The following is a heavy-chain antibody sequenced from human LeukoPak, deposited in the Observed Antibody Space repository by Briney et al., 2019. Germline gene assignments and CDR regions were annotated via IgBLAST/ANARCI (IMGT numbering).Heavy chain of an antibody. J-gene: IGHJ3*02. CDR1: GDFISSYY. D-gene: IGHD1-26*01. Sequence: ASETLSLTCAVSGDFISSYYWSWIRQPAGKGLEWIGLIYSSEDINYNPSLKSRVTISVDKSNNQFSLTLTSVTAADTAVYYCARDSRYSGSYVGNAFDIWGQGTMVTVSS. CDR2: IYSSEDI. CDR3: ARDSRYSGSYVGNAFDI. V-gene: IGHV4-4*07.